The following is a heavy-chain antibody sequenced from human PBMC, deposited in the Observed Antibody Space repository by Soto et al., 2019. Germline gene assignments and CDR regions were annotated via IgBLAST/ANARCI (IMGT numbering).Heavy chain of an antibody. CDR1: GGSISNYY. CDR3: ARGSYYYDSRGYYYY. CDR2: IYSSGNT. J-gene: IGHJ4*02. V-gene: IGHV4-4*09. Sequence: SETLSLTCTVSGGSISNYYLSWIRQPPGKGLEWIGYIYSSGNTNYNPSLKSRVTISVDTSKNQFSLKLSSVTAADTAVYYCARGSYYYDSRGYYYYWGQGTLVTVSA. D-gene: IGHD3-22*01.